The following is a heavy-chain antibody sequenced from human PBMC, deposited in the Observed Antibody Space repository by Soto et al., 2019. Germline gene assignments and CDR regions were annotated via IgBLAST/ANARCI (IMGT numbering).Heavy chain of an antibody. Sequence: GGSLRLSCAAPGFTFSNYAMSWVRQAPGKGLEWVSLIRGGGGPTNYADSVKGRFTVSRDNSNNMLFLQMSSLRADDTAVYYCVKVSGVGYVWPHDGARETRVTVS. CDR2: IRGGGGPT. CDR3: VKVSGVGYVWPHD. CDR1: GFTFSNYA. V-gene: IGHV3-23*01. D-gene: IGHD3-16*01. J-gene: IGHJ4*02.